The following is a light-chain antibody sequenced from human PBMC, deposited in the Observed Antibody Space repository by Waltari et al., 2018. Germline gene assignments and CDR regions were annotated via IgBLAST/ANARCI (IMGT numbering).Light chain of an antibody. CDR2: DAS. Sequence: IVLTQPPSTPSLSAGETATPYCRASQRLSSYLAWYQQKPGQPPMLLIYDASNRATGMPARGSGSESETDYSLTISSRGPEDLAVYGCQQRSNGLCEFGPGTKVDIK. V-gene: IGKV3-11*01. J-gene: IGKJ3*01. CDR3: QQRSNGLCE. CDR1: QRLSSY.